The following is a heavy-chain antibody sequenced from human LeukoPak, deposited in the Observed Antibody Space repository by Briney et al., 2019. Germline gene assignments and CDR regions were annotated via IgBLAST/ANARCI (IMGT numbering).Heavy chain of an antibody. J-gene: IGHJ4*02. V-gene: IGHV4-39*02. CDR3: ARLVVVASANFFDY. CDR1: GFTVSSNY. Sequence: GSLRLSCAASGFTVSSNYMSWIRQPPGRGLEWIGSIDYSGSTYYNPSLKSRVTISVDTSKNHFSLKLNSVTAADTAVYYCARLVVVASANFFDYWGQGTLVTVSP. CDR2: IDYSGST. D-gene: IGHD2-15*01.